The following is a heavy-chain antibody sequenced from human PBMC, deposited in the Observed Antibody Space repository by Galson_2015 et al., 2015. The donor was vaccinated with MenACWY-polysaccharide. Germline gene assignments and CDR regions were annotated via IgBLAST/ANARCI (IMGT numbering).Heavy chain of an antibody. J-gene: IGHJ2*01. CDR3: ATDSPRYYYDSSGYYGDFDL. CDR2: FDPEDGET. Sequence: SVKVSCKVSGYTLTELSMRWVRQAPGKGLEWMGGFDPEDGETIYAQKFQGRVTMTEDTSTDTAYMELSSLRSEDTAVYYCATDSPRYYYDSSGYYGDFDLWGRGTLVTVSS. V-gene: IGHV1-24*01. D-gene: IGHD3-22*01. CDR1: GYTLTELS.